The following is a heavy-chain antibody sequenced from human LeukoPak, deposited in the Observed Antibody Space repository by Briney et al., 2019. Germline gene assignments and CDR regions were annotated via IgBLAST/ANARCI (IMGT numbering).Heavy chain of an antibody. Sequence: QTGGSLRLSCAASGFTFSSYAMHWVRQAPGKGLEWVAVISYDGSNKYYADSVKGRFTISRDNSKNTLYLQMNSLRAEDTAVYYCATGIAVAGPLDYWGQGTLVTVSS. CDR3: ATGIAVAGPLDY. J-gene: IGHJ4*02. V-gene: IGHV3-30-3*01. D-gene: IGHD6-19*01. CDR1: GFTFSSYA. CDR2: ISYDGSNK.